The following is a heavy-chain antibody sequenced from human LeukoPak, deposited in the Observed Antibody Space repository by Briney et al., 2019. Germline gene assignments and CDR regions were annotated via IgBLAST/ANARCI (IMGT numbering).Heavy chain of an antibody. CDR3: ARDLKRGYSSGRYSWGTGSSNDY. CDR1: GYTFTSYG. CDR2: ISGYNGNT. Sequence: ASVKVSCKASGYTFTSYGISWVRQAPGQGLEWMGWISGYNGNTNYAQLQGRVTMTTDTSTSTAYMELRSLRSDDTAVYYCARDLKRGYSSGRYSWGTGSSNDYWAREPWSPSPQ. D-gene: IGHD6-19*01. V-gene: IGHV1-18*01. J-gene: IGHJ4*02.